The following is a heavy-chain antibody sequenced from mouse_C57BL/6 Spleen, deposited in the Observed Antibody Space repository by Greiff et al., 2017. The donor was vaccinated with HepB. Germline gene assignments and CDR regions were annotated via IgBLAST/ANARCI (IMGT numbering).Heavy chain of an antibody. V-gene: IGHV1-15*01. D-gene: IGHD1-1*01. CDR1: GYTFTDYE. Sequence: QVQLQQSGAELVRPGASVTLSCKASGYTFTDYEMHWVKQTPVHGLEWIGAIDPETGGTAYHKKFKGKAILTADKSSNTAYMEFRSLTSEDSAVYYCTRYIQIYSLGSSEYYSAMDDWGPGTSVTVSS. J-gene: IGHJ4*01. CDR3: TRYIQIYSLGSSEYYSAMDD. CDR2: IDPETGGT.